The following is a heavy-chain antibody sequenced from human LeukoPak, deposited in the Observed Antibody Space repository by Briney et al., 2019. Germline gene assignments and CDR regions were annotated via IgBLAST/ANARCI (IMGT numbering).Heavy chain of an antibody. Sequence: GGSLRLSCAVSGFTFSSYAMSWVRQAPGKGLEWVSAISGSGGSTYYADSVKGRFTISRDNSKNTLYLQMNSLRAEDTAVYYCAKARGFGELLIEYWGQGTLVTVSS. CDR3: AKARGFGELLIEY. V-gene: IGHV3-23*01. D-gene: IGHD3-10*01. CDR1: GFTFSSYA. CDR2: ISGSGGST. J-gene: IGHJ4*02.